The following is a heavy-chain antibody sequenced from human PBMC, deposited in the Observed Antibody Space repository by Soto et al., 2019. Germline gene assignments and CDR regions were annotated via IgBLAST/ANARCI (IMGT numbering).Heavy chain of an antibody. J-gene: IGHJ5*02. CDR1: GGSVSSGSYY. V-gene: IGHV4-61*01. Sequence: SETLSLTCTVSGGSVSSGSYYWSWIRQPPGKGLEWIGYIYYSGSTNYNPSLKSRVTISVDTSKNQFSLKLSSVTAADTAVYYCARGQRIAAAGGNWFDPWGQGTLVTVSS. CDR2: IYYSGST. CDR3: ARGQRIAAAGGNWFDP. D-gene: IGHD6-13*01.